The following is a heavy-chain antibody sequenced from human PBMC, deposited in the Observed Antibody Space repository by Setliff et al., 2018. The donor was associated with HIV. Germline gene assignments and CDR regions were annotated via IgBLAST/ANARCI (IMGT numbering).Heavy chain of an antibody. Sequence: PGGSLRLSCAASGFTFRNYNFNWVRQAPGRGLEWVSSISIGSGAAIYYAESVQGRFTVSRDNSKNSLYLQMNSLRVEDTAVYYCARVGVGATVFFDYWGQGTLVTVSS. J-gene: IGHJ4*02. D-gene: IGHD1-26*01. V-gene: IGHV3-21*01. CDR3: ARVGVGATVFFDY. CDR2: ISIGSGAAI. CDR1: GFTFRNYN.